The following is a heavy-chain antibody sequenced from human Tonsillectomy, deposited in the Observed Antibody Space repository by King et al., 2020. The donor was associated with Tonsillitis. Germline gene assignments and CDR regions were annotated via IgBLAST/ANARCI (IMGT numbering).Heavy chain of an antibody. Sequence: VQLQQWGAGLLKSSETLSLTCAVSGGSFSGYYWSWIRQPPGKGLEWIGEINHSGSTNYNPSLKSRVTISVDTSKNQFSLKLSSVTAADTAVYYCAGNSTVTTIDYWGQGTLVTVSS. CDR2: INHSGST. D-gene: IGHD4-17*01. CDR3: AGNSTVTTIDY. CDR1: GGSFSGYY. J-gene: IGHJ4*02. V-gene: IGHV4-34*01.